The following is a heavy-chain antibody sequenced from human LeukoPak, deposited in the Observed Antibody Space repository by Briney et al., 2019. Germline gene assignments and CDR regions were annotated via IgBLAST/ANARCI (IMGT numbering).Heavy chain of an antibody. CDR1: GFTFRNYV. CDR3: TKRIDGAGSYYIDF. V-gene: IGHV3-23*01. Sequence: AGGSRRLSCAASGFTFRNYVMNWVRQAPGKGLEWVSAIGGTDGTTFYAAFVKGRFTISRDNSRNTLYLQMNSLRAEDTAVYYCTKRIDGAGSYYIDFWGQGTVVTVSS. CDR2: IGGTDGTT. J-gene: IGHJ4*02. D-gene: IGHD3-10*01.